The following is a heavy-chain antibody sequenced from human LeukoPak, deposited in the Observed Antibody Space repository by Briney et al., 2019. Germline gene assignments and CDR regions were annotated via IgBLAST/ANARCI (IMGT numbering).Heavy chain of an antibody. D-gene: IGHD1-26*01. V-gene: IGHV4-61*08. J-gene: IGHJ5*02. Sequence: SQTLSLTCTVSGGSISSGGYYWSWIRQPPGKGLEWIGYIYHSGSTNYNPSLKSRVTISVDTSNNQFSLKLNSVTAADTAVYYCARSRAFNSGAFDPWGQGSLVTVSS. CDR1: GGSISSGGYY. CDR3: ARSRAFNSGAFDP. CDR2: IYHSGST.